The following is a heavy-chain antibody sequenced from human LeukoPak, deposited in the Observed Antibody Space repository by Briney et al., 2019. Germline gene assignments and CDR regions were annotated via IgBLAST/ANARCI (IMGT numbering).Heavy chain of an antibody. J-gene: IGHJ4*02. D-gene: IGHD2-21*02. CDR1: GYILSSYY. CDR2: INPSGGST. CDR3: ARTYCGGDCKNRYFDY. Sequence: ASVKVSCKASGYILSSYYMHWVRQAPGQGLEWMGIINPSGGSTDYAQKFQGGVTMTRDKSTSTVYMELNSLRSEDTALYYCARTYCGGDCKNRYFDYWGQGTLVTVSS. V-gene: IGHV1-46*01.